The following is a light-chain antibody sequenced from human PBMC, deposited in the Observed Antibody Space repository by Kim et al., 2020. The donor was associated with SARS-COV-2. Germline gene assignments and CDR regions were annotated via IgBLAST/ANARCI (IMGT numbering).Light chain of an antibody. J-gene: IGKJ1*01. V-gene: IGKV1-39*01. CDR1: QPINTY. CDR2: AAS. CDR3: QQSYDTPTT. Sequence: ASVGDRVIITCRASQPINTYLNWYQHKPGRAPSLLIYAASHLQRGVPSRFSATGAGTAFTLTITSLQPEDLATYYCQQSYDTPTTFGQGTKVDIE.